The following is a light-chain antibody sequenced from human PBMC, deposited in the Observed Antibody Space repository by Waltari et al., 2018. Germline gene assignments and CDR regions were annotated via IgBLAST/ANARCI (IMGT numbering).Light chain of an antibody. CDR2: EAS. CDR3: QQYNNWPPLT. Sequence: EVVMTQSPGTLSVSPGERATLSCRASQSVSSDLAWYQQKPGQAPRLLIYEASTRATGIPDRFSGRGSGTEFTLTISSLQPEDFGLYYCQQYNNWPPLTFGGGTKVEIK. J-gene: IGKJ4*01. V-gene: IGKV3-15*01. CDR1: QSVSSD.